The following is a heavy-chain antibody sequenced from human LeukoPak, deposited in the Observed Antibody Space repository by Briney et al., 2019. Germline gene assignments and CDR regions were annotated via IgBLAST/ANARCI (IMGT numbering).Heavy chain of an antibody. CDR2: IYTSGST. CDR3: ARDLGERYCSSTSCYLNWFDP. Sequence: PSGTLSLTCTVSGGSISSYYWSWIRQPAGKGLEWIGRIYTSGSTNYNPSLKSRVTMSVDTSKNQFSLKLSSVTAADTAVYYCARDLGERYCSSTSCYLNWFDPWGQGTLVTVSS. CDR1: GGSISSYY. J-gene: IGHJ5*02. D-gene: IGHD2-2*01. V-gene: IGHV4-4*07.